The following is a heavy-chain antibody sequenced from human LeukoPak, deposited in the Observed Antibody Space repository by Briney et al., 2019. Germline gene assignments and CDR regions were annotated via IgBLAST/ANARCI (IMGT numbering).Heavy chain of an antibody. CDR1: GGSFSGYY. CDR3: ARGGVDCSSTSCYIWFDP. J-gene: IGHJ5*02. V-gene: IGHV4-34*01. Sequence: PSETLSLTCAVYGGSFSGYYWSWIRQPPGKGLEWIGEINHSGSTNYNPSLKSRVTISVDTSKNQFSLKLSSVTAADTAVYYCARGGVDCSSTSCYIWFDPWGQGTLVTVSS. CDR2: INHSGST. D-gene: IGHD2-2*02.